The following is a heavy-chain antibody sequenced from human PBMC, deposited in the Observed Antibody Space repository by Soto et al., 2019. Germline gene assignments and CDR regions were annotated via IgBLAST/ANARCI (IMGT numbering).Heavy chain of an antibody. D-gene: IGHD6-13*01. CDR3: VRDWGLAGLLDS. J-gene: IGHJ4*02. V-gene: IGHV3-48*02. CDR2: ISSSGVTM. Sequence: GGSLRLSCAASGFTFRTYSMHWVRQAPGKGLEWVSYISSSGVTMHYADSVKGRFTIPRDNAKNSLFLLMKSLREDDTAVYYCVRDWGLAGLLDSWGQGTLVTVSS. CDR1: GFTFRTYS.